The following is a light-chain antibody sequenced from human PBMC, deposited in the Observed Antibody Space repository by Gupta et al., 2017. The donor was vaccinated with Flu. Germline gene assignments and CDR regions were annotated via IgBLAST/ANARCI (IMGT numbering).Light chain of an antibody. CDR3: QQYKIWPPIT. Sequence: EVVLTQSPVTLSLSPGERANLSCRASQSVSRGLAWYQQKPGQAPRLLILDASDRATGIPSRFSGSGSGTDFTLTISSLEPEDFAIYYCQQYKIWPPITFGQGTRLEIK. CDR2: DAS. V-gene: IGKV3-11*01. J-gene: IGKJ5*01. CDR1: QSVSRG.